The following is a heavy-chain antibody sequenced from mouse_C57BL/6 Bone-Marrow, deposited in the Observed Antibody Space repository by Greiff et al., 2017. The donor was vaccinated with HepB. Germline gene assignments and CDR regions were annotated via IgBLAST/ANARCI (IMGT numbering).Heavy chain of an antibody. V-gene: IGHV1-54*01. J-gene: IGHJ4*01. CDR1: GYAFTNYL. CDR2: INPGSGGT. CDR3: ARRRYDYDPGGYAMDY. Sequence: QVQLQQSGAELVRPGTSVKVSCKASGYAFTNYLIEWVKQRPGQGLEWIGVINPGSGGTNYNEKFKGKATLTADKSSSTAYMQLSSLTSEGSAVYFCARRRYDYDPGGYAMDYWGQGTSVTVSS. D-gene: IGHD2-4*01.